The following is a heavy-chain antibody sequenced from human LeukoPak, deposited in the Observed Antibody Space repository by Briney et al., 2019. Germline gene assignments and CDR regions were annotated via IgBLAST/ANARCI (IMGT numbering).Heavy chain of an antibody. CDR2: ISGSGGST. J-gene: IGHJ6*03. V-gene: IGHV3-23*01. Sequence: AGGSLRLSCAASGFTFSSYGMSWVRQAPGKGLEWVSAISGSGGSTYYADSVKGRFTISRDNAKNSLYLQMNSLRAEDTAVYYCARDGRATVTSPPRFVYYYYMDVWGKGTTVTVSS. CDR3: ARDGRATVTSPPRFVYYYYMDV. D-gene: IGHD4-17*01. CDR1: GFTFSSYG.